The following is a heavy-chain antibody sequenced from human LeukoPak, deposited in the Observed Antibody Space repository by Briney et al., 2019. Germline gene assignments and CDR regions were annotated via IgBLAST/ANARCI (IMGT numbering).Heavy chain of an antibody. V-gene: IGHV3-23*01. J-gene: IGHJ3*02. CDR1: GFTFSSYA. Sequence: GESLRLSCAASGFTFSSYAMTWVRQAPGKGLEWVSAISASGGSAYYADSVKGRFTISRDNSKNTLYLQMNSLRAEDTAVYYCAKEIITMIVVVVGHDAFDIWGQGTMVTVSS. CDR2: ISASGGSA. D-gene: IGHD3-22*01. CDR3: AKEIITMIVVVVGHDAFDI.